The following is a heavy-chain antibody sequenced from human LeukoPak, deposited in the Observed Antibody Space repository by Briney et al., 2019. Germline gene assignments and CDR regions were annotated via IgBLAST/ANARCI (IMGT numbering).Heavy chain of an antibody. CDR1: GYTFTSYG. CDR2: ISAYNGNT. CDR3: ARDLVATGSVGGY. D-gene: IGHD5-12*01. Sequence: ASVKVSCKASGYTFTSYGIRWVRQAPGQGLEWMGWISAYNGNTNCAQKLQGRVTMTTDTSTSTAYMELRSLRFDDTAVYYCARDLVATGSVGGYWGQGTLVTVSS. J-gene: IGHJ4*02. V-gene: IGHV1-18*01.